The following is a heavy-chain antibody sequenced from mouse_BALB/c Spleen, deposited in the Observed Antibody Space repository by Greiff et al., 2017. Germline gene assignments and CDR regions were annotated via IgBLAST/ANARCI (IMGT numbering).Heavy chain of an antibody. CDR2: IYPGDGDT. CDR1: GYAFSSYW. CDR3: ARESFITTVVEDAMDY. V-gene: IGHV1-80*01. J-gene: IGHJ4*01. Sequence: VQLQQSGAELVRPGSSVKISCKASGYAFSSYWMNWVKQRPGQGLEWIGQIYPGDGDTNYNGKFKGKATLTADKSSSTAYMQLSSLTSEDSAVYFCARESFITTVVEDAMDYWGQGTSVTVS. D-gene: IGHD1-1*01.